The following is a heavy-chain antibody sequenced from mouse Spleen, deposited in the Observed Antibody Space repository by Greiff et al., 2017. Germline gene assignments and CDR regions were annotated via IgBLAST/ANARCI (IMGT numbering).Heavy chain of an antibody. CDR2: ISYSGST. V-gene: IGHV3-2*02. CDR3: ARLWLTGSLFDY. J-gene: IGHJ2*01. D-gene: IGHD4-1*01. CDR1: GYSITSDYA. Sequence: EVKLVASGPGLVKPSQSLSLTCTVTGYSITSDYAWNWIRQFPGNKLEWMGYISYSGSTSYNPSLKSRISITRDTSKNQFFLQLNSVTTEDTATYYCARLWLTGSLFDYWGQGTTLTVSS.